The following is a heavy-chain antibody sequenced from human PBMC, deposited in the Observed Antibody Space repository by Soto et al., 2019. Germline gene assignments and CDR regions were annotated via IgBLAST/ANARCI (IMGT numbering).Heavy chain of an antibody. D-gene: IGHD3-22*01. Sequence: PGESLKISCKGSGYSFTSYWIGWVRQMPGKGLEWMGIIYPGDSDTRYSPSFQGQVTISADKSISTAYLQWSSLKASDTAMYYCARHRFPHYYDSSGYYLGCFDYWGQGTLVTVSS. CDR3: ARHRFPHYYDSSGYYLGCFDY. V-gene: IGHV5-51*01. J-gene: IGHJ4*02. CDR2: IYPGDSDT. CDR1: GYSFTSYW.